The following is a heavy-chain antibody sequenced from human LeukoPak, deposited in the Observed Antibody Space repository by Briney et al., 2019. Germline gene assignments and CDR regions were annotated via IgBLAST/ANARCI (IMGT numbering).Heavy chain of an antibody. CDR1: GFSFSDYD. CDR3: GRAFPPLRTSSAGDL. D-gene: IGHD3-16*01. V-gene: IGHV3-21*01. CDR2: ISGRSSHV. Sequence: GGSLRLSCSASGFSFSDYDMNWVRQAPGKGLEWVSAISGRSSHVYYGESVKGRFTTSRDNAKNSLYLQLDSLGVEDTAVYYCGRAFPPLRTSSAGDLWGQGTLVTVSS. J-gene: IGHJ1*01.